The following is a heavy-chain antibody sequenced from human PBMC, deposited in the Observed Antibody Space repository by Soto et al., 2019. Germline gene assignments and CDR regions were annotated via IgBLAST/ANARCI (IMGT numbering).Heavy chain of an antibody. CDR3: ARGSVRGVSGYYYYYYGMDV. Sequence: SETLSLTCAVSGGSISTTHWWTWVRQPPGKGLEWIGEINHSGSTNYNPSLKSRVTISVDTSKNQFSLKLSSVTAADTAVYYCARGSVRGVSGYYYYYYGMDVWGQGTTVTVSS. CDR1: GGSISTTHW. J-gene: IGHJ6*02. V-gene: IGHV4-4*02. D-gene: IGHD3-10*01. CDR2: INHSGST.